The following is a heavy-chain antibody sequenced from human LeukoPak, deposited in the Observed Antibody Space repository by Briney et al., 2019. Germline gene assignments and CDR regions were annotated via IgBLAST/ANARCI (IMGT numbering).Heavy chain of an antibody. Sequence: PGGSLRLSCAASGFTFSDYYMSWIRQAPGKVLEWVSYISSSGSTIYYADSVKGRFTISRDNAKNSLYLQMNSLRAEDTAVYYCASGTKTYYYDSSGFDYWGQGTLVTVSS. D-gene: IGHD3-22*01. CDR3: ASGTKTYYYDSSGFDY. V-gene: IGHV3-11*04. CDR1: GFTFSDYY. CDR2: ISSSGSTI. J-gene: IGHJ4*02.